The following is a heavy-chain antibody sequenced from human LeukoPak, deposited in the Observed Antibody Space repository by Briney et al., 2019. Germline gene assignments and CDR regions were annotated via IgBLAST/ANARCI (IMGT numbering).Heavy chain of an antibody. CDR1: GFTLSSYE. Sequence: PGGSLRLSCIASGFTLSSYEMSWIRQAPGKGLEWVSSVDYSGGDTHYADSVMGRFTISRDNSKNTLYLQLNSLRAEDTAVYYCAREATLGYCSGGSCYHSDYWGQGTLVTVSS. J-gene: IGHJ4*02. CDR2: VDYSGGDT. V-gene: IGHV3-23*01. D-gene: IGHD2-15*01. CDR3: AREATLGYCSGGSCYHSDY.